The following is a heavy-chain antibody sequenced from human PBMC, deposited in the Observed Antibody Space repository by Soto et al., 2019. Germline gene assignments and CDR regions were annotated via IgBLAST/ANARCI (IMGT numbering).Heavy chain of an antibody. CDR3: ARDGYYDFWSGYSSYYYYGMDV. CDR2: IWYDGSNK. CDR1: GFTFSSYG. V-gene: IGHV3-33*01. D-gene: IGHD3-3*01. Sequence: PGGSLRLSCAASGFTFSSYGMHWVRQAPGKGLEWVAVIWYDGSNKYYADSVKGRFTISRDNSKNTLYLQMNSLRAEDTAVYYCARDGYYDFWSGYSSYYYYGMDVWGQGTTVTVSS. J-gene: IGHJ6*02.